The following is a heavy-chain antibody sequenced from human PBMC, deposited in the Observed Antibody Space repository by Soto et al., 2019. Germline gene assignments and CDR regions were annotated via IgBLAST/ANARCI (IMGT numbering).Heavy chain of an antibody. Sequence: PGGSLRLSCAASGFTFGTYAMSWVRQAPGKGLEWVSCIIGRGGSTYYAESVKGRFTVSRDNSKITLYLQMNSLRAEDTAVYYCAKSGIAARPNFYYYMDVWGKGTTVTVSS. D-gene: IGHD6-6*01. CDR1: GFTFGTYA. CDR2: IIGRGGST. CDR3: AKSGIAARPNFYYYMDV. V-gene: IGHV3-23*01. J-gene: IGHJ6*03.